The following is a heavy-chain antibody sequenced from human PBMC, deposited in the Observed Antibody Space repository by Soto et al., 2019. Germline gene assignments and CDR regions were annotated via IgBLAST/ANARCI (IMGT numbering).Heavy chain of an antibody. CDR2: IYPGDSET. J-gene: IGHJ4*02. Sequence: GESLKISCQCSGYTFSNFWIAWVRQLPGKGLEYMGIIYPGDSETRYSPSFHGKVAISADRSIGTAYLQWSSLEASDSAFYFCARSPRSSPYFDYWGQGALVTVSS. V-gene: IGHV5-51*01. CDR1: GYTFSNFW. D-gene: IGHD6-13*01. CDR3: ARSPRSSPYFDY.